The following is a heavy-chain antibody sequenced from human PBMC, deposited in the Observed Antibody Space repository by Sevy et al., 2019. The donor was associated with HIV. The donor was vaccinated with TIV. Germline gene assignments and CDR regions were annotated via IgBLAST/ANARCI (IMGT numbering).Heavy chain of an antibody. CDR1: GFTFSGFG. CDR3: AKDQGAHYYYGMDV. CDR2: ISYDGSNK. V-gene: IGHV3-30*18. Sequence: GSLRLSCAAFGFTFSGFGIHWVRQAPGKGLEWVALISYDGSNKYYADSVKGRFTISRDKSKNTLYLQMNSLRGEDTAVYYCAKDQGAHYYYGMDVWGQGTTVTVSS. J-gene: IGHJ6*02.